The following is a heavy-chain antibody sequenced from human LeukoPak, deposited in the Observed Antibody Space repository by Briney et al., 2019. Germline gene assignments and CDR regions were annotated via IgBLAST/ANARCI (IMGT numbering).Heavy chain of an antibody. CDR3: ARAEELLRYNWFDP. V-gene: IGHV1-46*01. J-gene: IGHJ5*02. CDR2: INPIGGST. D-gene: IGHD3-22*01. Sequence: ASVKVSCKASGYTFTKYYMHWVRQAPGQGLEWMGLINPIGGSTTYAHNFQGRISMIRDTSTSTVYMELSSLRSDDTAVYYCARAEELLRYNWFDPWGQGTLVIASS. CDR1: GYTFTKYY.